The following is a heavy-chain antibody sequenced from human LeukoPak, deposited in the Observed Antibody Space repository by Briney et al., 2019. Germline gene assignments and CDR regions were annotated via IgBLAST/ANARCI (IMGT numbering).Heavy chain of an antibody. Sequence: SETLSLTCTVSGGSISSGDYYWRWLRQPPGKGLEWMGYIYYSGSPSYNPSLKSRVTISVDTSKTQFSLKLSSVTAADTAVYYCARVRWELLERYYFDYWGQGTLVTVSS. D-gene: IGHD1-26*01. CDR2: IYYSGSP. CDR3: ARVRWELLERYYFDY. J-gene: IGHJ4*02. V-gene: IGHV4-30-4*01. CDR1: GGSISSGDYY.